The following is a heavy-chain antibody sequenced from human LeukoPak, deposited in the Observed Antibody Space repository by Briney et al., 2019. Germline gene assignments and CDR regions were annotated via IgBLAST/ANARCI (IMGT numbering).Heavy chain of an antibody. D-gene: IGHD3-16*01. Sequence: GSLRLSCATSGFTFSSYGFHWVRQAPINGLEWVAVIWYDGSKKYYADTVKGRFTISRDDSKNTLYLQMDSLRAEDTGMYYCARADVRDTSDYDYVWGSLYWGQGTLVTVSS. V-gene: IGHV3-33*01. CDR1: GFTFSSYG. CDR3: ARADVRDTSDYDYVWGSLY. CDR2: IWYDGSKK. J-gene: IGHJ4*02.